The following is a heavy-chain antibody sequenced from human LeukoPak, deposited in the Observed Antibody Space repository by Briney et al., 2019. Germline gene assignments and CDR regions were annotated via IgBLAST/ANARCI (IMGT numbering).Heavy chain of an antibody. CDR3: ARDRVGSSRSEFDS. V-gene: IGHV3-64*01. CDR1: GFTFSIYV. J-gene: IGHJ4*02. D-gene: IGHD6-13*01. CDR2: LSGNGVRT. Sequence: AGGSLRLSCAASGFTFSIYVMHWVRQAPGKGLEYGSALSGNGVRTNYANSVKGRFTMSRDNSKNTLFLQMDSLRAEDTAVYYCARDRVGSSRSEFDSWGQVTLVTVSS.